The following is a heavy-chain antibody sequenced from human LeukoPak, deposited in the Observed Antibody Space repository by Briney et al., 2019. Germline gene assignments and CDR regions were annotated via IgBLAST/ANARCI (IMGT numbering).Heavy chain of an antibody. J-gene: IGHJ5*02. V-gene: IGHV3-33*01. Sequence: GGSLRLSCAASGFTFSSYGMHWVRQAPGKGLEWVAVIWYDGSNKYYADSVKGRFTIPRDNSKNTLYLQMNSLRAEDTAVYYCARGSTITMVRYNWFDPWGQGTLVTVSS. CDR1: GFTFSSYG. CDR3: ARGSTITMVRYNWFDP. D-gene: IGHD3-10*01. CDR2: IWYDGSNK.